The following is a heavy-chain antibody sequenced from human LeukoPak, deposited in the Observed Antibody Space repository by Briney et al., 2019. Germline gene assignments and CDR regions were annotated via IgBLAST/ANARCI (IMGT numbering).Heavy chain of an antibody. D-gene: IGHD6-13*01. CDR1: GFTFRNAW. CDR3: TTHDSHWYSIY. Sequence: PGGSLRLSCAASGFTFRNAWMNWVRQAPGKGREWVGRIKKEIDGETTDYAAPVKGRFTISRDDAKNTLYLQMNSLKIEDTAVYYCTTHDSHWYSIYWGQGTLVTVSS. V-gene: IGHV3-15*01. CDR2: IKKEIDGETT. J-gene: IGHJ4*02.